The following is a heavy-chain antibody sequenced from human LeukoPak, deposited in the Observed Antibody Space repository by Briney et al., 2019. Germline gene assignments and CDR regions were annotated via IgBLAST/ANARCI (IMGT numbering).Heavy chain of an antibody. CDR3: ARDQGGIQLN. CDR2: IWSVGGAE. Sequence: GGSLRLSCVASGFPFSSYGMHWVRQAPGKGLEWVAVIWSVGGAEYYADSVKGRFTISRDNSKNTLYLQMNSLRAEDTAVYYCARDQGGIQLNWGQGTLVTVSS. CDR1: GFPFSSYG. V-gene: IGHV3-33*01. J-gene: IGHJ4*02. D-gene: IGHD5-18*01.